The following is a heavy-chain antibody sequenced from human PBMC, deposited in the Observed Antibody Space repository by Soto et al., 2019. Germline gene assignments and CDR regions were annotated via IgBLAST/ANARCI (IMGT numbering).Heavy chain of an antibody. J-gene: IGHJ4*02. CDR2: IYYSGST. V-gene: IGHV4-30-4*01. CDR3: SRGNVVPHDY. D-gene: IGHD2-21*01. CDR1: GGSISSGDYY. Sequence: SETLSLTCTFSGGSISSGDYYWSWIRQPPGKGLEWIGYIYYSGSTYYNPSLKSRVTISVDRSKNQFSLKLSSVAAADTAVYYCSRGNVVPHDYWGQGTLVTVSS.